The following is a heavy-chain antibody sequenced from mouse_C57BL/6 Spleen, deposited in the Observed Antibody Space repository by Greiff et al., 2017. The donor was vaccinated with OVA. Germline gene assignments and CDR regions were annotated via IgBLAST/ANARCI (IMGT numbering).Heavy chain of an antibody. V-gene: IGHV1-54*01. CDR3: ARRGEYYAMDY. J-gene: IGHJ4*01. Sequence: QVQLQQSGAELLRPGTSVKVSCKASGYAFTNYLIAWVKQRPGQGLEWIGVINPGSGGTNYNEKFKGKATLTADKSSSTAYMQLSSLTAEDSAVYFCARRGEYYAMDYWGQGTSVTASA. CDR2: INPGSGGT. CDR1: GYAFTNYL.